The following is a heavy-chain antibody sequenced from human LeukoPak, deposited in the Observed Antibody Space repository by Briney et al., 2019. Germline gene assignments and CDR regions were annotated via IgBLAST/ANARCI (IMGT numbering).Heavy chain of an antibody. V-gene: IGHV4-61*01. CDR2: IYYSGGT. D-gene: IGHD2/OR15-2a*01. CDR3: ARRPYDTTFDY. J-gene: IGHJ4*02. Sequence: SETLSLTCTVSGGSVSSGSYYWSWIRQPPGKGLEWIGYIYYSGGTNYNPSLKSRVTISVDTSKNQFSLKLSSVTAADTAVYYCARRPYDTTFDYWGQGTLVTVSS. CDR1: GGSVSSGSYY.